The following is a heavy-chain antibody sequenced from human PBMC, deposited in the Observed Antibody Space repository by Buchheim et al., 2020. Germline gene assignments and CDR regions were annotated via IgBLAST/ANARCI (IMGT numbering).Heavy chain of an antibody. V-gene: IGHV3-30*18. J-gene: IGHJ4*02. CDR2: ISYDGSNK. D-gene: IGHD1-7*01. CDR3: AKDLDGTTQPFDY. CDR1: GFTFSSYG. Sequence: QVQLVESGRGVVQPGRSLRLSCAASGFTFSSYGMHWVRQAPGKGLEWVEVISYDGSNKYYADSVKGRFTISRDNSKNTLYLQMNSLRAEDTAVYYCAKDLDGTTQPFDYWGQGTL.